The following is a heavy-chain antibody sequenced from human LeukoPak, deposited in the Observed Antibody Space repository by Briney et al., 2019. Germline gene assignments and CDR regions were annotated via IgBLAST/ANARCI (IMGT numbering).Heavy chain of an antibody. Sequence: PGGSLRLSCAASGFTFRSYWMHWVRQAPGKGLVWVSRINSDGSSTSYADSVKGRYTISRDNAKNTLYLQMNSLRAEDTAVYYCARVSGRLERQSDLDYWGQGTLVIVSS. J-gene: IGHJ4*02. CDR1: GFTFRSYW. CDR2: INSDGSST. CDR3: ARVSGRLERQSDLDY. V-gene: IGHV3-74*01. D-gene: IGHD1-1*01.